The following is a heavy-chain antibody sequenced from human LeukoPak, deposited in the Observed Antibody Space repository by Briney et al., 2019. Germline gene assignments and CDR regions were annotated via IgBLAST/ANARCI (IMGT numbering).Heavy chain of an antibody. Sequence: GGSLRLSCVASGFTFSSYSMNWVRQTPGKGLEWVSYISSSGSSIYYTDSVKGRFTISRDNAKNSLYLQMNSLRVEDTAVYYCARAWSYYYDSSGYYGYWGQGTLVTVSS. D-gene: IGHD3-22*01. CDR2: ISSSGSSI. V-gene: IGHV3-48*04. J-gene: IGHJ4*02. CDR1: GFTFSSYS. CDR3: ARAWSYYYDSSGYYGY.